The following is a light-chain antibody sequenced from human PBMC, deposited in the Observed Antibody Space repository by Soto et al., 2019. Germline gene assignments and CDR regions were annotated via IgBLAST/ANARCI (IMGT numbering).Light chain of an antibody. Sequence: EIVLTQSPGTLSLSPGERATLACRASQSVSSTYLAWYQQKPGQAPRLLIYGASSRATGIPDRFSGSGSGTDFTLTISRLEPEDSAVYYCQQYGSSFVTFGGGTKVDIK. J-gene: IGKJ4*01. CDR2: GAS. CDR1: QSVSSTY. CDR3: QQYGSSFVT. V-gene: IGKV3-20*01.